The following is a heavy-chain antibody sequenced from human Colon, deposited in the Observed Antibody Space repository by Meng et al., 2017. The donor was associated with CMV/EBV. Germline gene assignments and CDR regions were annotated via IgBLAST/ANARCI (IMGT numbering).Heavy chain of an antibody. V-gene: IGHV4-31*02. CDR1: GGSISSGGYN. CDR3: AREYGSGSYFLDY. CDR2: IFYSGNT. Sequence: GSGGSISSGGYNWGLIRQRPGKGLEWIGFIFYSGNTYYRPSLKSRTSISADKSANQFFLRLTSVTAADTAMYYCAREYGSGSYFLDYWGQGILVTVSS. D-gene: IGHD3-10*01. J-gene: IGHJ4*02.